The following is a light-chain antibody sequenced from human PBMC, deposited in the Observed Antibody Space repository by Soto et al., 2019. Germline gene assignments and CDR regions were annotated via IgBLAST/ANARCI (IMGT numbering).Light chain of an antibody. CDR2: GAS. CDR3: QQYNTWLWT. Sequence: EVVMTQSPATLSVSPGERATLSCRARQSVNANLAWYQQKPGQAPRLLSHGASNRATGIPARFSGSGFGTEFILTISSLQSEDFAVYYCQQYNTWLWTFGQGTKVEI. J-gene: IGKJ1*01. CDR1: QSVNAN. V-gene: IGKV3-15*01.